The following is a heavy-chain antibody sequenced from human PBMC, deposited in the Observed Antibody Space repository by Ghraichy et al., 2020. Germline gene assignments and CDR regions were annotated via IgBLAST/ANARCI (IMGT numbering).Heavy chain of an antibody. J-gene: IGHJ4*02. D-gene: IGHD1-26*01. V-gene: IGHV3-23*01. CDR1: GFTFRVYA. CDR3: AKGGVGATRRDFDY. Sequence: GGSLRLSCAASGFTFRVYAMSWVRQAPGKGLEWVSSIYSGGATTHSADSVRGRFTISRDNSKNTLYLQLNSLRAEDTAVYYCAKGGVGATRRDFDYWGQGTLVTVSS. CDR2: IYSGGATT.